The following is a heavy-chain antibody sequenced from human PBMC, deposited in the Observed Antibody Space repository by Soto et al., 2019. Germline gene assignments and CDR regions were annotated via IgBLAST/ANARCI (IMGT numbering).Heavy chain of an antibody. CDR3: ARDNLADIVATIGYYYHGMDV. D-gene: IGHD5-12*01. CDR1: GFTFSSYA. Sequence: GGSLRLSCAASGFTFSSYAMHWVRQAPGKGLEWVAVISYDGSNKYYADSVKGRFTTSRDNSKNTLYLQMNSLRAEDTAVYYCARDNLADIVATIGYYYHGMDVWGQGTTVTVSS. CDR2: ISYDGSNK. J-gene: IGHJ6*02. V-gene: IGHV3-30-3*01.